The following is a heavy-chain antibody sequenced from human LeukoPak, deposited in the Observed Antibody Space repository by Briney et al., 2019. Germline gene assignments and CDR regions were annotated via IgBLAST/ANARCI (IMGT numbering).Heavy chain of an antibody. CDR3: ARAPGEDDYGDYSYYFDY. V-gene: IGHV3-30*04. Sequence: PGRSLRLSCPASGFTFSSYAMRWVRQAPGKGLEWVAVISYYGSNKYYADSVKGRFTISRDNSKNTLYLQMNSLRAEDTAVYYCARAPGEDDYGDYSYYFDYWGQGTLVTVSS. J-gene: IGHJ4*02. CDR1: GFTFSSYA. CDR2: ISYYGSNK. D-gene: IGHD4-17*01.